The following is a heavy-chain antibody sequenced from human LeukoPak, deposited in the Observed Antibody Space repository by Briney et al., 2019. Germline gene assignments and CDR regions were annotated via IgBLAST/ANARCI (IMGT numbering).Heavy chain of an antibody. Sequence: GGSLRLSCAASGFPFSRFWMCWVRQTPGKGLEWVANVKQDGSEKYYVDSVKGRFTITRDNAKNSLYLQMNSLRAEDTAVYYCARYGSIVAAGTFDYWGQGTLVTVSS. CDR2: VKQDGSEK. CDR1: GFPFSRFW. J-gene: IGHJ4*02. D-gene: IGHD6-13*01. V-gene: IGHV3-7*04. CDR3: ARYGSIVAAGTFDY.